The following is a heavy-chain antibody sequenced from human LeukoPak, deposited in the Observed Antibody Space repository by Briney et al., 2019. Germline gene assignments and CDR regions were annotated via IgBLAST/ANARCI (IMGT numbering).Heavy chain of an antibody. Sequence: GESLRLSCSPSGFTFSNHFMHWVRQAPGKGLEYVSSIGPNGASTLYADSVKGRFTISRDNSKNALYLQLTSLRLEDTALYYCVKDLTGTWSFDYWGQGTLVTVSS. D-gene: IGHD3-9*01. CDR1: GFTFSNHF. J-gene: IGHJ4*02. V-gene: IGHV3-64D*06. CDR2: IGPNGAST. CDR3: VKDLTGTWSFDY.